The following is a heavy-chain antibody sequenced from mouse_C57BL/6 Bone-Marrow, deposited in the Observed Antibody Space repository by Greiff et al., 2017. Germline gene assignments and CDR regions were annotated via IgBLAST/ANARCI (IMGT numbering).Heavy chain of an antibody. J-gene: IGHJ3*01. CDR2: INPYNGGT. D-gene: IGHD2-1*01. Sequence: EVQLHQSGPVLVKPGASVKMSCKASGYTFTDYYMNWVKQSHGKSLEWIGVINPYNGGTSYNQKFKGKATLTVDTSSSTAYMELNSLTSEDSAVYYCAYYGKYGWFAYWGQGTLVTVSA. CDR3: AYYGKYGWFAY. V-gene: IGHV1-19*01. CDR1: GYTFTDYY.